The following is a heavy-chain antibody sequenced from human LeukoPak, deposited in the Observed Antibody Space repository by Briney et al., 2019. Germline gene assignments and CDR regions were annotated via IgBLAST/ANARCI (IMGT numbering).Heavy chain of an antibody. D-gene: IGHD1-26*01. CDR2: ISGSGGDT. J-gene: IGHJ4*02. V-gene: IGHV3-23*01. Sequence: PGRSLRLSCAASGFTFSNFLMTWVRQAPGKGPEWVSAISGSGGDTYYADSVKGRFTISRDNSKNTLYLQMNSLRAEDTAVYYCAKKGATTGDFDYWGQGTLVTVSS. CDR3: AKKGATTGDFDY. CDR1: GFTFSNFL.